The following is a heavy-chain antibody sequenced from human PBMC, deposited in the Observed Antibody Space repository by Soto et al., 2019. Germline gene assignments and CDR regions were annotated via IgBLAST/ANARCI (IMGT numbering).Heavy chain of an antibody. V-gene: IGHV1-69*01. Sequence: QVQLVQSGAEVKKPGSSVKVSCKASGGTFSSYAISWVRQAPGQGLEWMGGIILIFGTANYAQKIQGRVKVTADESTSKVYIELSSERSEDTGVYYCARDGYSYCYGSYFYYWGQGTLVSVS. J-gene: IGHJ4*02. CDR2: IILIFGTA. CDR3: ARDGYSYCYGSYFYY. CDR1: GGTFSSYA. D-gene: IGHD5-18*01.